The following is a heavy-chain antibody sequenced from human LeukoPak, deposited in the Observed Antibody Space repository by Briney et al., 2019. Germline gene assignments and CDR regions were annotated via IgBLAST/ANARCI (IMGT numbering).Heavy chain of an antibody. CDR3: ARDRSGYSEYYFDY. J-gene: IGHJ4*02. D-gene: IGHD5-12*01. CDR2: IYPNEST. CDR1: GDSTNTYC. V-gene: IGHV4-4*07. Sequence: SETLSLTCTVSGDSTNTYCGSWIRQPAEKGVEWIGRIYPNESTYNNPSLNSRVTISIDKSKNQFSLRLTSVTAADTDVYYCARDRSGYSEYYFDYWGQGSLVTVSS.